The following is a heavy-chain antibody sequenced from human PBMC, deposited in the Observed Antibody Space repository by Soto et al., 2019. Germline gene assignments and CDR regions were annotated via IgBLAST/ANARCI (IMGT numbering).Heavy chain of an antibody. CDR1: GFTFDDYA. CDR3: ANALWFPGAFDI. D-gene: IGHD2-21*01. Sequence: PGGSLRLSCAASGFTFDDYAMHWVRQAPGKGLEWVSGISWNSGSIGYADSVKGRFTISRDNAKNSLYLQMNSLRAEDTALYYCANALWFPGAFDIWGQGTMVTVSS. CDR2: ISWNSGSI. V-gene: IGHV3-9*01. J-gene: IGHJ3*02.